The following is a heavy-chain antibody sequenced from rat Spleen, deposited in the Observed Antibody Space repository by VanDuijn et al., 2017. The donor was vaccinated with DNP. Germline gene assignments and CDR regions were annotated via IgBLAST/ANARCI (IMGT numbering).Heavy chain of an antibody. Sequence: QVQLKESGPGLVQPSQTLSLTCTVSGFSLTSYGVNWVRQPPGKGLEWMGRIQSGGSTDYNSALKSRLSISRDTSKSQVFLKMNSLQTEDTAIYFCSREGQPYYAMDAWGQGTSVTVSS. CDR1: GFSLTSYG. CDR3: SREGQPYYAMDA. J-gene: IGHJ4*01. CDR2: IQSGGST. D-gene: IGHD1-10*01. V-gene: IGHV2-19*01.